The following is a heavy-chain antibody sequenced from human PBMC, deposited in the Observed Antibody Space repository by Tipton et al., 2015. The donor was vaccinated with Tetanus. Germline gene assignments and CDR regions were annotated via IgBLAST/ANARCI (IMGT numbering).Heavy chain of an antibody. D-gene: IGHD6-13*01. CDR2: IKEDGSEK. V-gene: IGHV3-7*01. CDR1: GFTLSSYW. J-gene: IGHJ4*02. CDR3: VRGPHRAAPDAY. Sequence: VQLVQSGGGLVQPGGSLRLSCAASGFTLSSYWMAWVRQVPGKGLEWVANIKEDGSEKFYVDSVKGRFTFSRDNGKNSQYLQMNSLRVEDTAVYYCVRGPHRAAPDAYWGQGTLVIVSS.